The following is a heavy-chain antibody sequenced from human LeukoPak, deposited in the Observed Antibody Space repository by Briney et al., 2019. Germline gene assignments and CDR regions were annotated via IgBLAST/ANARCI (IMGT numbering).Heavy chain of an antibody. D-gene: IGHD2-15*01. CDR3: ARFSGRN. Sequence: GGSLRLSCAASGFSFSSFSMTWVRQAPGKGLECVSSISGRSTYIYYADSVKGRFTVSRDNANSSVYLQMNSLRDEDTAVYYCARFSGRNWGQGTLVTVSS. J-gene: IGHJ4*02. V-gene: IGHV3-21*06. CDR2: ISGRSTYI. CDR1: GFSFSSFS.